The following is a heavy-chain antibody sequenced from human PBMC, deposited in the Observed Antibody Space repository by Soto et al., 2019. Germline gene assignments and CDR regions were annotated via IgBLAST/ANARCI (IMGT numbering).Heavy chain of an antibody. D-gene: IGHD3-10*01. CDR3: ATRSGGGGAFDF. Sequence: EVRLVESGGGLVQPGGSLRLSCAASGFTFSRYEMNWVRQAPGKGLEWISYIHSSGTTIYYADSVKGRFTISRDNAKNSLCLKMNSLGAEDTAVYYCATRSGGGGAFDFWGQGTMVTVSS. J-gene: IGHJ3*01. CDR2: IHSSGTTI. V-gene: IGHV3-48*03. CDR1: GFTFSRYE.